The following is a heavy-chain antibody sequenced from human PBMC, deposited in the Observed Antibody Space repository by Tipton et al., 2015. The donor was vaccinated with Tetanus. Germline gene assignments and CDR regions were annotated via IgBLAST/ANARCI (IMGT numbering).Heavy chain of an antibody. V-gene: IGHV5-51*01. Sequence: VQLVQSGGEVKKPGESPKISCKGSGYIFNNYWIGWVRQKPGKGLEWMGIIYPGDSDTRYSPSFQGQVTISVDKSINPAYLQWSSLKASDTSMFYCARAHCTDGVCNFDFWGQGALVTVAS. D-gene: IGHD2-8*01. J-gene: IGHJ4*02. CDR1: GYIFNNYW. CDR3: ARAHCTDGVCNFDF. CDR2: IYPGDSDT.